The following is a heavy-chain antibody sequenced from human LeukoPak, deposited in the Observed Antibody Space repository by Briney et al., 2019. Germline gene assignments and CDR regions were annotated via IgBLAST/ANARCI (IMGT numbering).Heavy chain of an antibody. J-gene: IGHJ3*02. V-gene: IGHV4-4*09. D-gene: IGHD2-2*01. CDR3: ARRLRTSRAFDI. Sequence: AVTLSLTCTVSGGSFSGYYWSWIRQPPGKGLDWIGYIYTSGGNKYNPSLKSRVTISVDTSKNQFSLRLSSVPAADTAVYYCARRLRTSRAFDIWGQGTMVTVSS. CDR1: GGSFSGYY. CDR2: IYTSGGN.